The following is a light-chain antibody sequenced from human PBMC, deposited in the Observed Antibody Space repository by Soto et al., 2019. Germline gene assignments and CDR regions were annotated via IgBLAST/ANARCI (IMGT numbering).Light chain of an antibody. CDR3: QQRSNWPIT. V-gene: IGKV3-11*01. Sequence: EIVLTQSPATLSLSPGERATLSCRASQSVSSYLAWYQQKPGQAPRLLIYDASNRATGIPARFSGSGSGTDFTLTISSLEPADFAVYYGQQRSNWPITFGQGTRLEIK. J-gene: IGKJ5*01. CDR2: DAS. CDR1: QSVSSY.